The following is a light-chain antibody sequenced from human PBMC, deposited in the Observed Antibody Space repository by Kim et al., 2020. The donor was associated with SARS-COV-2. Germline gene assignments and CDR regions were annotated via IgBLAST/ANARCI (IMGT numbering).Light chain of an antibody. J-gene: IGLJ3*02. CDR3: SSFTTTTARV. V-gene: IGLV2-14*03. CDR2: DVT. Sequence: GQSVTISCTGTTSDVGAYDYVSWYQQSPGNAPKLIIYDVTHRPSGVSDRFSGSKSGNTASLTISGLQADDEADYYCSSFTTTTARVFGGGTQLTVL. CDR1: TSDVGAYDY.